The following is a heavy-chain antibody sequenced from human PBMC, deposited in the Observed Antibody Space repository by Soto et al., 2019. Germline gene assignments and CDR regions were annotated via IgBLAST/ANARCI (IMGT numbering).Heavy chain of an antibody. J-gene: IGHJ4*02. Sequence: PVGSLRLSCAASGFTFSSYGMHWVRQAPGKGLEWVAVISYDGSNKYYADSVKGRFTISRDNSKDTLYLQMNSLRAEDTAVYYCAKDLGGWLQKYYFDYWGQGTLVTVSS. CDR2: ISYDGSNK. CDR3: AKDLGGWLQKYYFDY. V-gene: IGHV3-30*18. CDR1: GFTFSSYG. D-gene: IGHD6-19*01.